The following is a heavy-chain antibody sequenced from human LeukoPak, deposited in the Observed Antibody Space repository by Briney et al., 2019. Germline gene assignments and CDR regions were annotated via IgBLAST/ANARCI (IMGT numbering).Heavy chain of an antibody. CDR3: AAGLSYSGYDYVDSAFDI. Sequence: TGGFLRLSCAASGFTFSSYAMSWVRQAPGKELEWVSAISGSGGSTYYADSVKGRFTISRDNSKNTLYLQMNSLRAEDTAVYYCAAGLSYSGYDYVDSAFDIWGQGTMVTVSS. D-gene: IGHD5-12*01. J-gene: IGHJ3*02. CDR1: GFTFSSYA. V-gene: IGHV3-23*01. CDR2: ISGSGGST.